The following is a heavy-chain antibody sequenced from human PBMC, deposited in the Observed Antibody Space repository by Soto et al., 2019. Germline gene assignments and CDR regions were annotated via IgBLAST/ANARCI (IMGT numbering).Heavy chain of an antibody. V-gene: IGHV3-30*18. J-gene: IGHJ6*02. Sequence: VQLVESGGGLVQPGRSLRLSCAASGFTFSSYGMHWVRQAPGKGLEWVAVISYDGSNKYYADSVKGRFTISRDNSKNTLYLQMNSLRAEDTAVYYCAKAGRRGRPDYYYGMDVWGQGTTVTVSS. CDR3: AKAGRRGRPDYYYGMDV. CDR1: GFTFSSYG. D-gene: IGHD3-16*01. CDR2: ISYDGSNK.